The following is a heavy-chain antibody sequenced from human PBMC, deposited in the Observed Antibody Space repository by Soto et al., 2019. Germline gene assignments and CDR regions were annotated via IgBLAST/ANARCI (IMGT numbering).Heavy chain of an antibody. Sequence: QVQLVQSGAEVKKPGSSVKISCKASGGTFSSYTISCVRQAPGQGLEWMGRIIPILCIANYAQKFQGRVTITADKSTSTAYIELSSLGSEDTAVYYCASGVAYGGSSFDLWGRGTLVTVAS. J-gene: IGHJ2*01. V-gene: IGHV1-69*02. CDR3: ASGVAYGGSSFDL. D-gene: IGHD3-3*01. CDR2: IIPILCIA. CDR1: GGTFSSYT.